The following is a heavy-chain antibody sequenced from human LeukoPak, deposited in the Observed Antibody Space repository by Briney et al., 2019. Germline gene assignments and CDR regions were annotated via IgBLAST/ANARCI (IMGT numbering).Heavy chain of an antibody. D-gene: IGHD3-3*01. CDR2: IYPGESIYASENT. V-gene: IGHV4-4*07. Sequence: SETLSLTCSVSGVSISAYYWSWIRQPAGKGLEWIGRIYPGESIYASENTNYNPSLKSRVTISVDRSKNQFSLKLSSVTAADTAVYYCARADQDYDFWSGSKRGVYFDYWGQGTLVTVPS. J-gene: IGHJ4*02. CDR3: ARADQDYDFWSGSKRGVYFDY. CDR1: GVSISAYY.